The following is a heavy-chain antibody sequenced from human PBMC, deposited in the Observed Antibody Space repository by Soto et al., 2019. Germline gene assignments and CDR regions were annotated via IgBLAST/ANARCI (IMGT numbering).Heavy chain of an antibody. CDR1: GFPFSSYG. CDR3: AGGQSVFDS. CDR2: ISYGGSTK. Sequence: QVQLVESGADVVQPGRSLTLSCAASGFPFSSYGMHWVRQAPGKGQEWVAHISYGGSTKHYTDSVKGRFTISRDNYKNMLYLPTQSLRPEDAAVYYFAGGQSVFDSCGQGTRVSVSS. V-gene: IGHV3-30*03. D-gene: IGHD2-15*01. J-gene: IGHJ4*02.